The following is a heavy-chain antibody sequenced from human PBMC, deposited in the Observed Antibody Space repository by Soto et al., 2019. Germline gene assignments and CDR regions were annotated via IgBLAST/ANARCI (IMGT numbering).Heavy chain of an antibody. CDR1: GGSISSYY. CDR2: IYYSGST. Sequence: SSETLSLTCTVSGGSISSYYWSWIRQPPGKGLEWIGYIYYSGSTNYNPSLKSRVTISVDTSKNQFSLKLSSVTAADTAVYYCAGASYQKFDYWGQGTLVTVSS. D-gene: IGHD3-10*01. J-gene: IGHJ4*02. CDR3: AGASYQKFDY. V-gene: IGHV4-59*01.